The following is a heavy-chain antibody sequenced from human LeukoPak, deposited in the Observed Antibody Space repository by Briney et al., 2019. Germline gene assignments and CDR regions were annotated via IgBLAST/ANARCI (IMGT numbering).Heavy chain of an antibody. D-gene: IGHD6-6*01. J-gene: IGHJ4*02. CDR2: INHSGST. V-gene: IGHV4-34*01. Sequence: TSETLSLTCTVSGDSISGFYWSWIRQPPGKGLEWIGEINHSGSTNYNPSLKSRVTISVDTSKNQFSLKLSSVTAADTAVYYCARGEYSSSPHFFDYWGQGTLVTVSS. CDR1: GDSISGFY. CDR3: ARGEYSSSPHFFDY.